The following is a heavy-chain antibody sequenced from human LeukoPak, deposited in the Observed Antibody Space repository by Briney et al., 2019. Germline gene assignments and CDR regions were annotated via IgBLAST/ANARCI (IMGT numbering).Heavy chain of an antibody. V-gene: IGHV3-30*04. CDR2: ISYDGSNK. CDR3: ADSSGYYLANGY. J-gene: IGHJ4*02. D-gene: IGHD3-22*01. CDR1: GFTFSSYA. Sequence: GGSLRLSCAASGFTFSSYAMHWVRQAPGKGLEWVAVISYDGSNKYYADSVKGRFTISRDNSKNTLYLQMNSLRAEDTAVYYCADSSGYYLANGYWGREPWSPSPQ.